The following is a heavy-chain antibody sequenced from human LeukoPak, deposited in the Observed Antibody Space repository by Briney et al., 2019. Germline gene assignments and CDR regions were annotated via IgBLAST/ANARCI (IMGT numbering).Heavy chain of an antibody. CDR2: IYWDDDK. J-gene: IGHJ5*02. CDR3: AHRGGTLGRGSWSTWFDP. CDR1: GFSLSTSGVG. D-gene: IGHD6-13*01. Sequence: KGSGPTLVKPTQTLTLTCTFSGFSLSTSGVGVGWIRQPPGKALEWLALIYWDDDKRYSPSLKSRLTITKDTTKNQVVLTMTNMDPVDTATYYCAHRGGTLGRGSWSTWFDPWGKGNLVTVSS. V-gene: IGHV2-5*02.